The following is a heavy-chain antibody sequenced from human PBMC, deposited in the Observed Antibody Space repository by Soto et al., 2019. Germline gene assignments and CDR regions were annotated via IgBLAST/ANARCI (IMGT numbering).Heavy chain of an antibody. D-gene: IGHD3-9*01. V-gene: IGHV3-23*01. J-gene: IGHJ5*01. Sequence: PGGSLRLSCATSGFTFITSGMSWVRQPPGKGLEWVSSISGSGSSTYYADSVRGRFTVSRDNSMNTLYLRMNSLGAEDTAVYYCMRDPPNILSGDYQASHFDSWGQATRDIVSS. CDR2: ISGSGSST. CDR3: MRDPPNILSGDYQASHFDS. CDR1: GFTFITSG.